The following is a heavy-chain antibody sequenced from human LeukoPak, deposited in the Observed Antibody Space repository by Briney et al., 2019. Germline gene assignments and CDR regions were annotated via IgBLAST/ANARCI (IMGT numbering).Heavy chain of an antibody. D-gene: IGHD3-16*01. CDR1: EFTFPTHE. Sequence: PGGSLRLSCVGSEFTFPTHEMNWLRQAPGKGLEWVSYISGGSSSIYYADSVKGRFTISRDNARDSLFLQMDSLRGDDTAVYYCVSGRDSGYVWNAFYIWGQGTMVTVSS. CDR2: ISGGSSSI. J-gene: IGHJ3*02. CDR3: VSGRDSGYVWNAFYI. V-gene: IGHV3-48*03.